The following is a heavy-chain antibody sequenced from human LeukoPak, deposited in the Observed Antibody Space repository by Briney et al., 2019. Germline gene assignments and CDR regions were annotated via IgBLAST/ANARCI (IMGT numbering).Heavy chain of an antibody. Sequence: PGGYLRPSCAASGFIFNTYIMHWVRQAPGRGLVWVSRIDTDGKTTTYADSVKGRFTISRDNAKNMLYLQMNSLRVEDTAVYYCVRDKDGYNFWGQGTLVSVSS. CDR1: GFIFNTYI. CDR2: IDTDGKTT. J-gene: IGHJ4*02. D-gene: IGHD5-24*01. V-gene: IGHV3-74*01. CDR3: VRDKDGYNF.